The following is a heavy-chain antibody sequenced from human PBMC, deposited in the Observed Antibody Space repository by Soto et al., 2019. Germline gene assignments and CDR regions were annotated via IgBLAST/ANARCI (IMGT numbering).Heavy chain of an antibody. J-gene: IGHJ6*02. Sequence: GGSLRLSCAASGFTFSSFAMSWVRQAPGKGLEWVSAISGSGGSTYYADSVKGRFTISRDNSKNTLYLQMNSLRAEDTAVYYCAKDLDIVVVPAAMRGVYYYYGMDVWGQGTTVTVSS. CDR1: GFTFSSFA. CDR3: AKDLDIVVVPAAMRGVYYYYGMDV. CDR2: ISGSGGST. D-gene: IGHD2-2*01. V-gene: IGHV3-23*01.